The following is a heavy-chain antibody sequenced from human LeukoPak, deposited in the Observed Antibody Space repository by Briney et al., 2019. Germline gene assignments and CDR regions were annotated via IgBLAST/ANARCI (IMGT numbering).Heavy chain of an antibody. Sequence: PGGSLRLSCVASELIFSDFCMTWVRHSRGKGLEWVASIKQDGSEKYYVDSVKGRVTISRDNAKNSLYLQMNSLRAEDTAVYYCARVFGAGYSDYWGQGTLVTVSS. V-gene: IGHV3-7*01. CDR1: ELIFSDFC. CDR2: IKQDGSEK. J-gene: IGHJ4*02. CDR3: ARVFGAGYSDY. D-gene: IGHD4/OR15-4a*01.